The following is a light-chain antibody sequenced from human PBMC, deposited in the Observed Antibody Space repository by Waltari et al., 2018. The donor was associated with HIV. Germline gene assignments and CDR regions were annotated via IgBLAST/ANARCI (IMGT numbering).Light chain of an antibody. Sequence: QSALTQPPSASGTPGQRVTISCSGTRSNIGTNVVILYQVPPKTAPKLLIYKNNQRPSGVPDRFSGSKSGTAASLAISGLHSEDEADYYCAAWDDNLNALFGGGTKLTVL. CDR2: KNN. CDR1: RSNIGTNV. CDR3: AAWDDNLNAL. V-gene: IGLV1-44*01. J-gene: IGLJ2*01.